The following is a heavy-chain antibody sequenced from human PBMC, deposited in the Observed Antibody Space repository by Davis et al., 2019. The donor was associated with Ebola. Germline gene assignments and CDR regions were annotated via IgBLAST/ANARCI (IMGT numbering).Heavy chain of an antibody. Sequence: GESLKISCAASGFTFSSYAMHWVRQAPGKGLEWVAVISYDGSNKYYADSVKGRFTISRDNAKNSLYLQMNSLRAEDTAVYYCARYYYGSGTPDGMDVWGKGTTVTVSS. CDR3: ARYYYGSGTPDGMDV. CDR2: ISYDGSNK. CDR1: GFTFSSYA. V-gene: IGHV3-30*04. D-gene: IGHD3-10*01. J-gene: IGHJ6*04.